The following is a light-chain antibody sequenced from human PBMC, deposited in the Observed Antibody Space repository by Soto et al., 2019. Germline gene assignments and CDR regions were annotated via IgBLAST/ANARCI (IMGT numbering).Light chain of an antibody. CDR2: DAS. V-gene: IGKV1-9*01. CDR3: QQIHSYPLT. Sequence: DIQLTQSPSFLSASVGDRVTITCRASQDITGYMGWYQQKPGRAPNVLIADASTLQSGVPSRFSGGGSGTEYTLTISSLQPEDFATYYCQQIHSYPLTFGGGTKVDIK. CDR1: QDITGY. J-gene: IGKJ4*01.